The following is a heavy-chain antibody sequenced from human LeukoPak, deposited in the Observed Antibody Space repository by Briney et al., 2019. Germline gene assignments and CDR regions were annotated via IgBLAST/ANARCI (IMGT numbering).Heavy chain of an antibody. CDR3: ARLGSSWYWSSVDY. D-gene: IGHD6-13*01. V-gene: IGHV4-31*03. CDR1: GGSISSGGYY. J-gene: IGHJ4*02. CDR2: IYYSGST. Sequence: PSETLSLTCTVSGGSISSGGYYWSWIRQHPGKGLEWIGYIYYSGSTYYNPSLKSRVTISVDTSKNQFSLKLSSVTAAGTAVYYCARLGSSWYWSSVDYWGQGTLVTVSS.